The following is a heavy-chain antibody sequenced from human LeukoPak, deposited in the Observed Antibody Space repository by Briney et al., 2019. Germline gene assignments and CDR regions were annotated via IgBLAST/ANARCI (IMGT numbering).Heavy chain of an antibody. CDR2: IIPILGIP. V-gene: IGHV1-69*04. CDR1: GGTVSSYA. Sequence: SVKVSCKSSGGTVSSYAIIWVRQAPGQGLEWMGRIIPILGIPNYAQKFQGRVTITADKSTTTAYMELSSLRSEDTAVYYCATEAIVVVTARDYWYFDLWGRGTLVTVSS. J-gene: IGHJ2*01. D-gene: IGHD2-21*02. CDR3: ATEAIVVVTARDYWYFDL.